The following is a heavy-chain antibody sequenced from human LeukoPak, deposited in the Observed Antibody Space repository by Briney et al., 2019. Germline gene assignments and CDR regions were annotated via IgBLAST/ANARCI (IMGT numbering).Heavy chain of an antibody. J-gene: IGHJ3*01. D-gene: IGHD3-22*01. CDR3: VRGGSSGYNYNAFDV. V-gene: IGHV3-48*04. CDR2: ISISYSTI. CDR1: GFTFSSYA. Sequence: TGGSLRLSCAASGFTFSSYAMSWVRQAPGKGLEWVSYISISYSTISYADSVRGRFTISRDNARNSLYLQMNSLRAEETAVYYCVRGGSSGYNYNAFDVWGQGTMVTVSS.